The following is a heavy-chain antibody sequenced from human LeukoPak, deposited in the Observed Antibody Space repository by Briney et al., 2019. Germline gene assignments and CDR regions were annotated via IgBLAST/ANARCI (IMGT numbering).Heavy chain of an antibody. D-gene: IGHD3-10*01. CDR2: ISGSGGST. V-gene: IGHV3-23*01. CDR1: GFTFSSYA. J-gene: IGHJ4*02. Sequence: PGGSLRLSCAASGFTFSSYAMSWVRQAPGKGLEWVSAISGSGGSTYYADSVKGRFTISRDNSKNTLYLQMNSLRAEDTAVYYCAKDQIGFGELYIDYWGQGTLVTVSS. CDR3: AKDQIGFGELYIDY.